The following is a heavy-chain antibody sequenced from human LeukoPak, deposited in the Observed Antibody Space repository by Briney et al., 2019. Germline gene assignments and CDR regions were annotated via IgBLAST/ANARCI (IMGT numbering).Heavy chain of an antibody. CDR2: IYYSRST. CDR3: AKYPLDY. Sequence: PSETLSLTCTVPGGYISSYHWSWIRQTPGKGLERVGYIYYSRSTYYNAPLKSRVNISVVQSHNQFALKQTAVPAADTALHCYAKYPLDYWGQGTRVTVSS. D-gene: IGHD2-2*02. CDR1: GGYISSYH. J-gene: IGHJ4*02. V-gene: IGHV4-59*01.